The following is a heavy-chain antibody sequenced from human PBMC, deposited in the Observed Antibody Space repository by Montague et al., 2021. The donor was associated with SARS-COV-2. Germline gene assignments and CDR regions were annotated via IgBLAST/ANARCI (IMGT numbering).Heavy chain of an antibody. D-gene: IGHD3-22*01. CDR2: ISYDGSNK. J-gene: IGHJ4*02. V-gene: IGHV3-30-3*01. CDR1: GFTFSSYA. Sequence: SLRLSCAASGFTFSSYAMHWVRQAPGKELEWVAVISYDGSNKYYADSVKGRFTISRDNSKNTLYLQMNSLRAEDTAVYYCARDGSWYYDSSGYYYRPHLGGGASYFDYWGQGTLVTVSS. CDR3: ARDGSWYYDSSGYYYRPHLGGGASYFDY.